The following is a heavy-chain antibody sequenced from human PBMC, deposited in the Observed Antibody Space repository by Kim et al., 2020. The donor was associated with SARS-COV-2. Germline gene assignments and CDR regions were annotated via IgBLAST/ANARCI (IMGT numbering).Heavy chain of an antibody. Sequence: SETLSLTCAVYGGSFSGYYWSRIRQPPGKGLEWIGEINHSGSTNYNPSLKSRVTISVDTSKNQFSLKLSSVTAADTAVYYCARGSALIAAANYFDYWGQGTLVTVSS. D-gene: IGHD6-13*01. J-gene: IGHJ4*02. CDR2: INHSGST. V-gene: IGHV4-34*01. CDR3: ARGSALIAAANYFDY. CDR1: GGSFSGYY.